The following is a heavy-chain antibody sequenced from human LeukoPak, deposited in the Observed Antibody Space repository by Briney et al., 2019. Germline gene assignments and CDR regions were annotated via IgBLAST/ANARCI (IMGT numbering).Heavy chain of an antibody. J-gene: IGHJ6*02. CDR1: GFTFSSYA. D-gene: IGHD3-10*01. CDR3: AGTVRGVINYYGMDV. CDR2: ISGSGGST. V-gene: IGHV3-23*01. Sequence: GASLRLSCAASGFTFSSYAMSWVRQAPGQGLEWVSAISGSGGSTYYADSVKGRFTISRDNSKNTLYLQMNSLRAEDTAVYYCAGTVRGVINYYGMDVWGQGTTVTVSS.